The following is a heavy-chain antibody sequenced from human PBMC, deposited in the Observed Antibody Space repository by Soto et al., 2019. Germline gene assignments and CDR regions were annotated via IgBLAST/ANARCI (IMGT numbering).Heavy chain of an antibody. CDR2: INHSGST. CDR3: ARGGTYYDFWSGYRPYYYYMDV. V-gene: IGHV4-34*01. CDR1: GGSFSGYY. D-gene: IGHD3-3*01. J-gene: IGHJ6*03. Sequence: PSETLSLTCAVYGGSFSGYYWSWIRQPPGKGLEWIGEINHSGSTNYNPSLKSRVTISVDTSKNQFSLKLSSVTAADTAVYYCARGGTYYDFWSGYRPYYYYMDVWGKGTTVTVSS.